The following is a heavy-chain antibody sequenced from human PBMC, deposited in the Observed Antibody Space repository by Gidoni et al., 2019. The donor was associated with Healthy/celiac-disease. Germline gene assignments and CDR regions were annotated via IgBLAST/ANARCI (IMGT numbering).Heavy chain of an antibody. V-gene: IGHV3-7*05. CDR2: IKQDGSEK. CDR3: ARPWGLITYFDP. Sequence: EVQLVESGGGVVQPGGYLRLSCAASGFTFRSCWMSWVRQAPGKGLEWGANIKQDGSEKYYVDSVMGRFTISRDNAKNSLYLQMNSLRAEDTAVYSCARPWGLITYFDPWGQGTLVTVSS. CDR1: GFTFRSCW. J-gene: IGHJ5*02. D-gene: IGHD7-27*01.